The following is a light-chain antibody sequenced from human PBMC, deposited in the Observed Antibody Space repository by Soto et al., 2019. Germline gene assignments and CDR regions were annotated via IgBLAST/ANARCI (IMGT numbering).Light chain of an antibody. V-gene: IGLV2-23*02. CDR1: SGDVGRYNL. J-gene: IGLJ7*01. CDR2: EVN. Sequence: QSVLTQPASVSGSPGQSITISCTGTSGDVGRYNLVSWYQQHPGKAPKVLIYEVNKRPSGVSDRFSGSKSGNTASLTISGLQAEDEADYYCCSYSDNTVIFGGGTQLTVL. CDR3: CSYSDNTVI.